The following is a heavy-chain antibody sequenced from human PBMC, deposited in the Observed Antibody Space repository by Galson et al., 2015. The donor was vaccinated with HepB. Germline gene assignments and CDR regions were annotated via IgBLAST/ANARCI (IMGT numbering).Heavy chain of an antibody. CDR1: GYSFTSYW. CDR3: ARTAGSSWSVYYYYYYMDV. V-gene: IGHV5-51*03. J-gene: IGHJ6*03. D-gene: IGHD6-13*01. CDR2: IYPGDSDT. Sequence: QSGAEVKKPGESLKISCKGSGYSFTSYWIGWVRQMPGKGLEWMRIIYPGDSDTRYSPSFQGQVTISADKSISTAYLQWSSLKASDTAMYYCARTAGSSWSVYYYYYYMDVWGKGTTVTVSS.